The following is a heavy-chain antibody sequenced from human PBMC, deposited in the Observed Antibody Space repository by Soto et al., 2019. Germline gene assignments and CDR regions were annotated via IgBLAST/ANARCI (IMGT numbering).Heavy chain of an antibody. CDR3: ARDPDIVVVPAAATWFDP. D-gene: IGHD2-2*01. CDR2: INPNSGGT. Sequence: QVQLVQSGAEVKKPGASVKVSCKASGYTFTGYYMHWVRQAPGQGLEWVGWINPNSGGTNYAQKFQGRVTMTRDTSISTAYMELSRLRSDDTAVYYCARDPDIVVVPAAATWFDPWGQGTLVTVSS. V-gene: IGHV1-2*02. J-gene: IGHJ5*02. CDR1: GYTFTGYY.